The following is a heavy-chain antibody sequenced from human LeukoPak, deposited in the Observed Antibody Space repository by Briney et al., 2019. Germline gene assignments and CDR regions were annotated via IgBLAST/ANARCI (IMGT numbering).Heavy chain of an antibody. Sequence: ASVKVSCKVSGYTLTELSMHWVRQAPGKGLEWMGGFDPEDGETIYAQKFQGRVTMTEDTSTDTAYMELSSLRSEDTAVYYCAMGYSGRRSLRLGELSSFNWFDPWGQGTLVTVSS. CDR3: AMGYSGRRSLRLGELSSFNWFDP. J-gene: IGHJ5*02. CDR2: FDPEDGET. D-gene: IGHD3-16*02. CDR1: GYTLTELS. V-gene: IGHV1-24*01.